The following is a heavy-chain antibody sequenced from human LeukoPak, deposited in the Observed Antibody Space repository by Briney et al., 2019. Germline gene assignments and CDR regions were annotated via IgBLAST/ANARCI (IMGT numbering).Heavy chain of an antibody. CDR3: AKDRVDRSGWYAY. D-gene: IGHD6-19*01. CDR2: ISGSDDRT. J-gene: IGHJ4*02. CDR1: GFTFSSYA. V-gene: IGHV3-23*01. Sequence: GGSLRLSCVASGFTFSSYAMSWVRQAPGKGLEWVSAISGSDDRTHYADSVKGRFTISRDNSKNTLYLQMNSLRAEDTAVYYCAKDRVDRSGWYAYWGQGILVTVSS.